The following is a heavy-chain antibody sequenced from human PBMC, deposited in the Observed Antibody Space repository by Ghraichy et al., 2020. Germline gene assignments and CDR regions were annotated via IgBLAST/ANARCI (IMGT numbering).Heavy chain of an antibody. Sequence: GGSLRLSCAASGFSFNNYGIHWVRQAPGKGLEWVAVISYDGSDKYYADSLKGRFTISRDNSKNTLYLQMNSLRVEDTAVYYCAKLAGGSSGSNFDYWGQGTLVTVSS. V-gene: IGHV3-30*18. J-gene: IGHJ4*02. CDR3: AKLAGGSSGSNFDY. CDR2: ISYDGSDK. CDR1: GFSFNNYG. D-gene: IGHD6-25*01.